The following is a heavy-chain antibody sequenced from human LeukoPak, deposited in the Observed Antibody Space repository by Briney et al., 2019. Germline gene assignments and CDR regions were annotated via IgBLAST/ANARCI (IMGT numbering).Heavy chain of an antibody. Sequence: GGSLRHSCAASGFIFSSYSMHWVRQAPGKGLEWVSYISSSSSTIYYAVSVKGRFTISRDNAKNSLYLQMNSLRDEDTAVYYCAREGILTGSDWGQGTLVTVSS. J-gene: IGHJ4*02. V-gene: IGHV3-48*02. D-gene: IGHD3-9*01. CDR2: ISSSSSTI. CDR3: AREGILTGSD. CDR1: GFIFSSYS.